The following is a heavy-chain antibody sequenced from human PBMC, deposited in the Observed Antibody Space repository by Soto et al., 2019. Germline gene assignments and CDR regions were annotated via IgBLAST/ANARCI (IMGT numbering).Heavy chain of an antibody. V-gene: IGHV4-61*08. CDR3: ARGPDYSKSGS. CDR1: GASVSSGAYY. D-gene: IGHD4-4*01. Sequence: QVQLQESGPGLVKPSETLSLSCTVSGASVSSGAYYWSWLRQPPGKGLEWIASIHPSGSTYYNPSFRSRVTISVDTSKSQFSLKVNSVTAADTAVYYCARGPDYSKSGSWGQGALVTVSS. J-gene: IGHJ5*02. CDR2: IHPSGST.